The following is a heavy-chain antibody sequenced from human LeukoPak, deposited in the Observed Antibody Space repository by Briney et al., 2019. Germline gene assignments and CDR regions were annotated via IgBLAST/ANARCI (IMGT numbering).Heavy chain of an antibody. CDR1: GRSISSYY. CDR2: IYYSGNT. J-gene: IGHJ6*02. Sequence: SETLSPACPVSGRSISSYYWSWIRLPPGKWLGWHGYIYYSGNTNYNPSLKSRVTISVDTSKNQFSLKLSSVTAADTAVYYCARDRSGYSYGYSYYYGMDVWGQGTTVTVSS. CDR3: ARDRSGYSYGYSYYYGMDV. V-gene: IGHV4-59*01. D-gene: IGHD5-18*01.